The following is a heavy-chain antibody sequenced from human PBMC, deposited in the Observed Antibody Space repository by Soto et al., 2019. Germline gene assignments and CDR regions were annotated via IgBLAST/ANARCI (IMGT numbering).Heavy chain of an antibody. CDR1: EFTFP. CDR3: ATWKWARFDY. CDR2: ITESGDRT. V-gene: IGHV3-23*01. D-gene: IGHD1-26*01. Sequence: GESLTLSCTASEFTFPMSWRRQAPRPGLEWVATITESGDRTHYADSVKGRITISRYNSKNTDFLQMNRLRAVDTAIYFCATWKWARFDYWGQGIPVTVSS. J-gene: IGHJ4*02.